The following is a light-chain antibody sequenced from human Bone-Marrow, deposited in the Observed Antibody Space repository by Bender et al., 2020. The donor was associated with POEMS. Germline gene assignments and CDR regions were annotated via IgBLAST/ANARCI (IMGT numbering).Light chain of an antibody. J-gene: IGLJ3*02. CDR3: SSYTSASTLEV. CDR1: SSNIGSNF. Sequence: QSVLTQPPSASGTPGQRVTISCSGSSSNIGSNFLYWYQQVPGGAPKLLIYKNNQRPSGVPDRFSGSKSGTSASLAISGLQAEGEADYYCSSYTSASTLEVFGGGTKLTVL. V-gene: IGLV1-44*01. CDR2: KNN.